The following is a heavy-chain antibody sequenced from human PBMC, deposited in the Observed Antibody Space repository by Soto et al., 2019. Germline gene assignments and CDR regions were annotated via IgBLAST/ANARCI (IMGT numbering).Heavy chain of an antibody. J-gene: IGHJ6*02. CDR2: IIPIFGTA. CDR1: GGTFSSYA. CDR3: ARSNDYGDYRDYYYGMDG. Sequence: SVKVSCKASGGTFSSYAISWVRQAPGQGLEWMGGIIPIFGTANYAQKFQGRVTITADESTSTAYMELSSLRSEDTAVYYCARSNDYGDYRDYYYGMDGWGQGTTVTVSS. D-gene: IGHD4-17*01. V-gene: IGHV1-69*13.